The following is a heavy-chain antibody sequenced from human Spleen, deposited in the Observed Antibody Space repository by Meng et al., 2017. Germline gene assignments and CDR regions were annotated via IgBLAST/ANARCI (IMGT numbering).Heavy chain of an antibody. D-gene: IGHD6-6*01. V-gene: IGHV1-2*06. J-gene: IGHJ4*02. Sequence: ASVKVSCKASGYTLTDYYMQWVRQAPGQGLEWMGRFNPNSGGTDYAQKFQGRVTMTRDTSISTAYMELRRLRSDDTAIYYCARDQGSSISAPNEDYWGQGTLVTVSS. CDR1: GYTLTDYY. CDR2: FNPNSGGT. CDR3: ARDQGSSISAPNEDY.